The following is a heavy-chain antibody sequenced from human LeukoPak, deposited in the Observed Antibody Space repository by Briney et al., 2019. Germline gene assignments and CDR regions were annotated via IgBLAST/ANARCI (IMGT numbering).Heavy chain of an antibody. CDR1: GYRSTTYW. V-gene: IGHV5-51*01. D-gene: IGHD4-17*01. CDR2: IYPGDSDT. J-gene: IGHJ4*02. CDR3: ARLASGDQNFDY. Sequence: GESLTISCKGSGYRSTTYWIAWVRQMPGKGLEWMGIIYPGDSDTRYSPSFQGQVTISADKSINTAYLQWSSLKASDTAMYYCARLASGDQNFDYWGQGTLVTVSS.